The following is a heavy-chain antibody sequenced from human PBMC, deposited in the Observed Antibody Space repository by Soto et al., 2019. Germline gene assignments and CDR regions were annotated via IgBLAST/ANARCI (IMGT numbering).Heavy chain of an antibody. D-gene: IGHD2-15*01. Sequence: QVQLQESGPGLVKPSQSLSLTCTVSGGSISSGGYYWSWIRQHPGTGLEWIGYIYYSGSTYYNPSLMSRVTISVDTSKNQFSVKLSFVTAADTAVYDCARGSVVAATLFDYWGQGTLVTVSS. CDR2: IYYSGST. J-gene: IGHJ4*02. CDR1: GGSISSGGYY. CDR3: ARGSVVAATLFDY. V-gene: IGHV4-31*03.